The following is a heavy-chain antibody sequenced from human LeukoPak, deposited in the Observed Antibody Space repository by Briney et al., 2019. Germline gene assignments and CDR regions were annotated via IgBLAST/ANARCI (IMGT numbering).Heavy chain of an antibody. V-gene: IGHV4-30-2*01. CDR3: ARGRITMVRGVIITSLPAYYFDY. CDR2: IYHSGST. CDR1: GGSISSGGYS. Sequence: SQTLSLTCAVSGGSISSGGYSWSWIRQPPGKGLEWIGYIYHSGSTYYNPSLKSRVTMSVDTSKNQFSLKLSSVTAADTAVYYCARGRITMVRGVIITSLPAYYFDYWGQGTLVTVSS. D-gene: IGHD3-10*01. J-gene: IGHJ4*02.